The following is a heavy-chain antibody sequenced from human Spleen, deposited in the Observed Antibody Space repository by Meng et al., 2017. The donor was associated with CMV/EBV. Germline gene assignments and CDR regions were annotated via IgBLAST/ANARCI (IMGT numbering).Heavy chain of an antibody. CDR1: GGTFSNYT. V-gene: IGHV1-69*02. CDR2: IIPMLDIT. J-gene: IGHJ6*02. D-gene: IGHD2-8*01. CDR3: GRGGELMVYAIRLGEMDV. Sequence: SVKVSCKASGGTFSNYTISWVRQAPGQGLELMGWIIPMLDITNYAQKFQGRVTITADKSTSAAYMELSSLRSEDTAVYYCGRGGELMVYAIRLGEMDVWGQGTTVTVSS.